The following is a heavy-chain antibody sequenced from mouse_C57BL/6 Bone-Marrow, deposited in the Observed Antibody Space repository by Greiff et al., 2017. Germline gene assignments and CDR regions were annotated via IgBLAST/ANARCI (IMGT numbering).Heavy chain of an antibody. V-gene: IGHV1-62-2*01. CDR1: GYTFTEYT. Sequence: VQLQQSGAELVKPGASVKLSCKASGYTFTEYTIHWVKQRSGQGLEWIGWVYPGSGSIKYNEKFKDKATLSADKSSSTVYMELSRLTAEDSAVYFCARHEGHGNYLAWLAYWGQGTLVTVSA. CDR3: ARHEGHGNYLAWLAY. J-gene: IGHJ3*01. CDR2: VYPGSGSI. D-gene: IGHD2-1*01.